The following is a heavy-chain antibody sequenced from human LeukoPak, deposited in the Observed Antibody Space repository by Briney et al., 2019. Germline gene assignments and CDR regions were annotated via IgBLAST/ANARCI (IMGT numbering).Heavy chain of an antibody. J-gene: IGHJ6*02. V-gene: IGHV1-18*01. CDR3: ARDEYSYGITQKTFLSHLGPYYYYYYGMDV. CDR1: GGTFSSYA. CDR2: ISAYNGNT. D-gene: IGHD5-18*01. Sequence: GASVKVSCKASGGTFSSYAISWVRQAPGQGLEWMGWISAYNGNTNYAQKLQGRVTMTTDTSTSTAYMELRSLRSDDTAVYYCARDEYSYGITQKTFLSHLGPYYYYYYGMDVWGQGTTVTVSS.